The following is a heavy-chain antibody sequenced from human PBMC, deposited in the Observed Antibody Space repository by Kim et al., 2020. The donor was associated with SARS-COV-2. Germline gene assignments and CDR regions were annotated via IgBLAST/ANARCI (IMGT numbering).Heavy chain of an antibody. J-gene: IGHJ4*02. CDR3: ARHSVAGTVFDY. D-gene: IGHD6-19*01. Sequence: YYNPSLKSRVTISVDTSKNQFALKLSSVTAADTAVYYCARHSVAGTVFDYWGQGTLVTVSS. V-gene: IGHV4-39*01.